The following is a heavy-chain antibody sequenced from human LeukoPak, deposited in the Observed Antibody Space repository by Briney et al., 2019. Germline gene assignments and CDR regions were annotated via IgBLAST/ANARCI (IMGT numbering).Heavy chain of an antibody. D-gene: IGHD2-15*01. CDR1: GDSVSSNSAA. V-gene: IGHV6-1*01. CDR3: ARSGGWLDN. CDR2: TYYRSKWHN. J-gene: IGHJ5*02. Sequence: SQTLSLACAISGDSVSSNSAAWNWLRQSPSRGLEWLGSTYYRSKWHNDYAVSVKSRITINPDTSKNQFSLQLNSVTPEDTAVYYCARSGGWLDNWGQGTLVTVSS.